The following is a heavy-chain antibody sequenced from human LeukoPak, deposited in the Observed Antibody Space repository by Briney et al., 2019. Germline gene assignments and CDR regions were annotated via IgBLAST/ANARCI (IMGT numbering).Heavy chain of an antibody. V-gene: IGHV4-30-4*01. D-gene: IGHD3-10*01. Sequence: SETLSLTCTVSGGSISSGDYDWGWIRQPPGKGLEWIGYIYYSGSTYYKPSLKSRVTISVDTSKNQFSLKLSSVTAGDTAVYYCASYYYGSGSSNFDYWGQGTLVTVSS. J-gene: IGHJ4*02. CDR1: GGSISSGDYD. CDR3: ASYYYGSGSSNFDY. CDR2: IYYSGST.